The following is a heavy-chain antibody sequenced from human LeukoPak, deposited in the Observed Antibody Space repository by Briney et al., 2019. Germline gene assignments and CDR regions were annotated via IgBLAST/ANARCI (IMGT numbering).Heavy chain of an antibody. Sequence: AXSGFTFSTXXXXWVRXXPGXXXXXXSYISSGSNTIYYADSVKSRFTISRDNANNLLYLQMNSLRAEDTAVYYCATTGGVPVGSLYSGNYYLDYWGQGTLVSVSS. CDR1: GFTFSTXX. CDR3: ATTGGVPVGSLYSGNYYLDY. CDR2: ISSGSNTI. V-gene: IGHV3-48*01. J-gene: IGHJ4*02. D-gene: IGHD1-26*01.